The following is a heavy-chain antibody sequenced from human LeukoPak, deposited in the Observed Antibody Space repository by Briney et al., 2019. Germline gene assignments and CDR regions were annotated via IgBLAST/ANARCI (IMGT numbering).Heavy chain of an antibody. CDR2: IYTSGST. CDR1: GASVSTTAYF. V-gene: IGHV4-61*02. CDR3: AKDPQGIAAAGPNWLDP. D-gene: IGHD6-13*01. Sequence: SETLSLTCSVSGASVSTTAYFWNWIRQPAGKGLEWIGRIYTSGSTNYNPSLKSRVTISVDKSMNQLSLKLTSVTAADTAVYYCAKDPQGIAAAGPNWLDPWGQGTLVTVSS. J-gene: IGHJ5*02.